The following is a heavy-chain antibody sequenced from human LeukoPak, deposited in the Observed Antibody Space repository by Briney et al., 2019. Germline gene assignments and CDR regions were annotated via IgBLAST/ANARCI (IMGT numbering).Heavy chain of an antibody. J-gene: IGHJ4*02. CDR1: GFTFSSYA. D-gene: IGHD4/OR15-4a*01. V-gene: IGHV3-23*01. Sequence: GGSLRLSCAASGFTFSSYAMNWVRQAPGKGLEWVSTSGSGGDTYYADSVKGRFTISRDNSKNTLYLQMNSLRAEDTAVYYCTKARGATYGTYYFDYWGQGTLVTVSS. CDR2: SGSGGDT. CDR3: TKARGATYGTYYFDY.